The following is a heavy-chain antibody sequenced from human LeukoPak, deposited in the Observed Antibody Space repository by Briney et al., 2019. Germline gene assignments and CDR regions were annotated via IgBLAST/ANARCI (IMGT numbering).Heavy chain of an antibody. Sequence: PGRSLRLSCAASGFTLSTCGMHWVRQAPGKGLEWVVMISHDGNSKQYADFAKGRFTISRDNSKNTLYLEMNSLRTEDTAVYHCAKDLYDNDWYNYFDPWGQGALVTVSS. J-gene: IGHJ5*02. CDR3: AKDLYDNDWYNYFDP. CDR2: ISHDGNSK. CDR1: GFTLSTCG. D-gene: IGHD5-24*01. V-gene: IGHV3-30*18.